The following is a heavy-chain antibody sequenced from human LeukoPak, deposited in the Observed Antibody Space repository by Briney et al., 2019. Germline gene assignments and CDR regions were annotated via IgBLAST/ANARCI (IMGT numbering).Heavy chain of an antibody. CDR2: IIPILGIA. J-gene: IGHJ3*02. D-gene: IGHD5-18*01. V-gene: IGHV1-69*04. Sequence: ASVKVSCKASGGTFSSYAISWVRQAPGQGLEWMGKIIPILGIANYAQKFQGRVTITADKSTSTAYMELSSLRSEDTAVYYCARGPDQTRGYSYGYGVRGGGNDAFDIWGQGTMVTVSS. CDR1: GGTFSSYA. CDR3: ARGPDQTRGYSYGYGVRGGGNDAFDI.